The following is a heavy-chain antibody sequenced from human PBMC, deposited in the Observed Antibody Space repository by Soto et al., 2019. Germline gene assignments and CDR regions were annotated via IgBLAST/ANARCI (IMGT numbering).Heavy chain of an antibody. CDR2: INWNGGST. CDR1: GFTFDDYG. CDR3: ARMGAGVVVVVAATFDY. Sequence: EVQLVESGGGVVRPGGSLRLSCAASGFTFDDYGMSWVRQAPGKGLEWVSGINWNGGSTGYADSVKGRFTISRDNAKNSLYLQMNSLRAEDTALYHCARMGAGVVVVVAATFDYWGQGTLVTVSS. V-gene: IGHV3-20*01. J-gene: IGHJ4*02. D-gene: IGHD2-15*01.